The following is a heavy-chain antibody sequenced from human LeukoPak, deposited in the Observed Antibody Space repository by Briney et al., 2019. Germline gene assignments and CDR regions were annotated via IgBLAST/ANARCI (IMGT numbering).Heavy chain of an antibody. CDR2: ISYSGSST. CDR1: GFTFNSYC. D-gene: IGHD3-10*01. CDR3: ARDYGSGSYYWFDP. J-gene: IGHJ5*02. V-gene: IGHV3-21*01. Sequence: TGGSLRLSCAASGFTFNSYCMNWVRQAPGKGLEWVSSISYSGSSTFYADSVKGRFTISRDNAKNSLYLQMNSLRAEDTAVYYCARDYGSGSYYWFDPWGQGTLVTVSS.